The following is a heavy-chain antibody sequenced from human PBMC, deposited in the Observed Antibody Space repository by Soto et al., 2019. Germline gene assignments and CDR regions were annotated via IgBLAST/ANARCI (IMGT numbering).Heavy chain of an antibody. J-gene: IGHJ5*02. Sequence: QLQLQESRSGLVKPSQTLSLTCAVSGGSISSGGYSLSWIRQPPGKGLEWIGYIYHSGRTYYNPSRKSRGTISVDRSKNQLSLQLSSVTAADMAVYYCVRVPDRWGQGTLVTVDS. CDR2: IYHSGRT. CDR3: VRVPDR. V-gene: IGHV4-30-2*01. D-gene: IGHD2-2*01. CDR1: GGSISSGGYS.